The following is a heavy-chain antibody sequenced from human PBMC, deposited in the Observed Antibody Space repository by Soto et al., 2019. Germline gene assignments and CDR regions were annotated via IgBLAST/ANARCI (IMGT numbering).Heavy chain of an antibody. CDR1: GGTFSSYA. V-gene: IGHV1-69*13. D-gene: IGHD3-22*01. Sequence: SVKVSCKASGGTFSSYAISWVRQAPGQGLEGMGGIIPIFGTANYAQKFQGRVTITADESTSTAYMELSSLRSEDTALYYCPTAYDPYYYDSSGSGAFDIWGQGTMVTVSS. CDR2: IIPIFGTA. CDR3: PTAYDPYYYDSSGSGAFDI. J-gene: IGHJ3*02.